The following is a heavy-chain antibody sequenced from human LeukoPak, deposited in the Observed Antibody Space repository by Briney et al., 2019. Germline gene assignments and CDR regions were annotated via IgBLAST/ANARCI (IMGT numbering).Heavy chain of an antibody. CDR2: IFYNGDT. CDR3: ARGWSTSWSFHFDF. J-gene: IGHJ4*02. CDR1: GGSISSYY. D-gene: IGHD2-2*01. V-gene: IGHV4-59*08. Sequence: SETLSLTCTVSGGSISSYYWSWIRQPPGKGLEWIGNIFYNGDTYYNPSLKSRLTISIDTSNNHFSLRLNSVAAADTAMYFCARGWSTSWSFHFDFWGQGSLVTVSS.